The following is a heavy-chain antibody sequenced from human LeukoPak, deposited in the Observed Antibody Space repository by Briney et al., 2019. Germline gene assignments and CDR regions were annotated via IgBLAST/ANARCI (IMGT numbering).Heavy chain of an antibody. V-gene: IGHV1-18*04. CDR2: ISAYNGNT. CDR1: GYTLTRYG. D-gene: IGHD3-10*01. J-gene: IGHJ6*04. CDR3: ARGVVRGVTSDYYYGMDV. Sequence: ASVKVSCKASGYTLTRYGISWVRQAPGQGREWMGWISAYNGNTNYTQKLQGRVTMTTDTSTSTAYMELRNLRSDDTAVYDCARGVVRGVTSDYYYGMDVWGKGTTVTVSS.